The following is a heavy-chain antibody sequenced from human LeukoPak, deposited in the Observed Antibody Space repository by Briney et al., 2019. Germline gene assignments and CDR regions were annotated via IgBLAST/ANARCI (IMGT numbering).Heavy chain of an antibody. D-gene: IGHD6-13*01. CDR1: GFTFSSYS. CDR2: IDEDGGEI. Sequence: GGSLRLSCAASGFTFSSYSMTWVRQAPGKGLEWVANIDEDGGEIYYVDSVKGLFTISRDNAKKSLFLQMNSLRAEDTSVYYCARVGTSSWYVWGQGTVVTVSS. J-gene: IGHJ4*02. CDR3: ARVGTSSWYV. V-gene: IGHV3-7*01.